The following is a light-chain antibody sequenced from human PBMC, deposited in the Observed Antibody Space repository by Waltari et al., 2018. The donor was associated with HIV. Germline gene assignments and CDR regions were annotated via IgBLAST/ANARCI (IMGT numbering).Light chain of an antibody. J-gene: IGLJ3*02. Sequence: QSVLTPPPSASGTPGQRVTISCSGSSSNIGSNYVYWYQQLPGTAPKLLIYRNNQRPSGVPDRFSGSKSGTSASLAISGLRSEDEADYYCAAWDDSLSVWVFGGGTKLTVL. V-gene: IGLV1-47*01. CDR3: AAWDDSLSVWV. CDR1: SSNIGSNY. CDR2: RNN.